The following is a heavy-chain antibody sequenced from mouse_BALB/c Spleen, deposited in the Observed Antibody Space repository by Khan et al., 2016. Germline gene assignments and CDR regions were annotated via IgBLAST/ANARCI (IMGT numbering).Heavy chain of an antibody. Sequence: EVKLLESGGGLVQPGGSLKLSCAASGFDFSRYWMSWVRQAPGKGLEWIGEINPDSSTINYTPSLKDKFIISRDNAKNTLDLQMSKVRSEDTALYYWARPGYYGSSLRVFDYWGQGTTLTVSS. CDR2: INPDSSTI. CDR1: GFDFSRYW. V-gene: IGHV4-1*02. CDR3: ARPGYYGSSLRVFDY. J-gene: IGHJ2*01. D-gene: IGHD1-1*01.